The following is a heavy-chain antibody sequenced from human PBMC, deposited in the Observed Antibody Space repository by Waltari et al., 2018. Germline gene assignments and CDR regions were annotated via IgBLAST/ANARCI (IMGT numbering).Heavy chain of an antibody. J-gene: IGHJ5*02. CDR3: ARQVGTRQGWFDP. Sequence: QVQLQQWGAGLFKPSETLSLTCAVYGGSFSGYYWRRIRQPPGKGLEWIGEINHSGSTNYNPSLKSRVTISVDTSKNQFSLKLSSVTAADTAVYYCARQVGTRQGWFDPWGQGTLVTVSS. CDR1: GGSFSGYY. V-gene: IGHV4-34*01. D-gene: IGHD1-1*01. CDR2: INHSGST.